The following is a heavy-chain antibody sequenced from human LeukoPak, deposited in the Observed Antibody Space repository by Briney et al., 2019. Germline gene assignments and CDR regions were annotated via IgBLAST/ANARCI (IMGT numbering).Heavy chain of an antibody. Sequence: PGGSLRLSCAASGFTFSSYAMHWVRQAPGKGLEWVAVISYDGSNKYYADSVKGRFTISRDNSKNTLYLQMSSLRSEDTAVYYCAGLDVGEDGYNFYYYYMDVWGKGTTVTVSS. J-gene: IGHJ6*03. CDR3: AGLDVGEDGYNFYYYYMDV. CDR1: GFTFSSYA. V-gene: IGHV3-30*04. CDR2: ISYDGSNK. D-gene: IGHD5-24*01.